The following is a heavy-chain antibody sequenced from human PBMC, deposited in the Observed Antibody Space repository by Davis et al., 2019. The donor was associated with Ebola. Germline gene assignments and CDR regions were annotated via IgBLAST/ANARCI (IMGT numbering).Heavy chain of an antibody. J-gene: IGHJ4*02. Sequence: PGGSLRLSCAASGFTFSSYSMNWVRQAPGKGLEWVSYISSSSSTIYYADSVKGRFTISRDNAKNSLYLQMNSLRAEDTAVYYCARATPLDYWGQGTLVTVSS. CDR3: ARATPLDY. CDR1: GFTFSSYS. V-gene: IGHV3-48*04. CDR2: ISSSSSTI.